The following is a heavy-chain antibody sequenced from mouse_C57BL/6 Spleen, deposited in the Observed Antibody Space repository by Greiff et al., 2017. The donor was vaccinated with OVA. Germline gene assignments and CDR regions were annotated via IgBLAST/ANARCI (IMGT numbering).Heavy chain of an antibody. D-gene: IGHD2-5*01. CDR1: GYTFTSYW. CDR2: IYPGSGST. J-gene: IGHJ2*01. V-gene: IGHV1-55*01. CDR3: ARERAYYSNYEGFDY. Sequence: QVQLQQPGAELVKPGASVKMSCKASGYTFTSYWITWVKQRPGQGLEWIGDIYPGSGSTNYNEKFKSKATLTVDTSSSTAYMQLSSLTSEDSAVYYCARERAYYSNYEGFDYWGQGTTLTVSS.